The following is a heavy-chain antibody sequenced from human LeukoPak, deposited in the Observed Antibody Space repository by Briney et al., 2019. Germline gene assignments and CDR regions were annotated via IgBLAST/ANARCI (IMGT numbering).Heavy chain of an antibody. Sequence: GGSLRLSCAASGFSFSSSAMHWVRQAPGKGLDWVAFIHYDGNNKYYADSVKGRFTISRDNSKNTLYLQMNSLRAEDTAVYYCAKGAYSYGALTNRYFDYWGQGTLVTVSS. CDR1: GFSFSSSA. J-gene: IGHJ4*02. D-gene: IGHD5-18*01. V-gene: IGHV3-30*02. CDR2: IHYDGNNK. CDR3: AKGAYSYGALTNRYFDY.